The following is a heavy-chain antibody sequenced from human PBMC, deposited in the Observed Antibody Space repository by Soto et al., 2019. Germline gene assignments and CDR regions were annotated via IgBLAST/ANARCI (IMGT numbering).Heavy chain of an antibody. CDR3: ARGRGSGSYYTYYYYGMDV. D-gene: IGHD3-10*01. V-gene: IGHV4-34*01. CDR2: INHSGST. CDR1: GGSFSGYY. Sequence: SETLSLTCAVYGGSFSGYYWSWIRQPPGKGLEWIGEINHSGSTNYNPSLKSRVTISVDTSKNQFSLKLSSVTAADTAVYYCARGRGSGSYYTYYYYGMDVWGQGTTVNVSS. J-gene: IGHJ6*02.